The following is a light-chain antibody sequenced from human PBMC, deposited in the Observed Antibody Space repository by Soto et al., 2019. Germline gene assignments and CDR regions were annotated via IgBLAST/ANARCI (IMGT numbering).Light chain of an antibody. CDR3: SSYTSSSTWV. CDR1: SSDVGSYNR. V-gene: IGLV2-18*02. CDR2: QVS. Sequence: QSVLTQPPSVSGSPGQSVTISCTGTSSDVGSYNRVSWYQQPPGTAPKLMIYQVSNRPSGVPDRFSGSKSGNTASLTISGLQAEDEADYYCSSYTSSSTWVFGGGTSSPS. J-gene: IGLJ3*02.